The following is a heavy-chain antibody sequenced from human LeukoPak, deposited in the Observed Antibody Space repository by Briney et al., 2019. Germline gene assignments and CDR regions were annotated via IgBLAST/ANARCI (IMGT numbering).Heavy chain of an antibody. Sequence: SVKVSCKASGGTFSNYAISWVRQAPGQAFEWMGGIIPIFGTANYAQKFQGRVTITADKSTSTAYMELSSLRSEDTAVYYCARVRIAAAGTSFDYWGQGTPVTVSS. CDR3: ARVRIAAAGTSFDY. J-gene: IGHJ4*02. CDR2: IIPIFGTA. V-gene: IGHV1-69*06. D-gene: IGHD6-13*01. CDR1: GGTFSNYA.